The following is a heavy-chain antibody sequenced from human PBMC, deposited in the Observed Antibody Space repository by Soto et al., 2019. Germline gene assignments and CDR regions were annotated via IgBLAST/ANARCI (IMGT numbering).Heavy chain of an antibody. V-gene: IGHV3-30*18. CDR2: ISYDGSNK. Sequence: GGSLRLSCAASGFTFSSYGMHWVRQAPGKGLEWVAVISYDGSNKYYADSVKGRFTISRDNSKNTLYLQMNSLRAEDTAVYYCAKEGQQLVLTGILFDYWGQGTLVTVSS. J-gene: IGHJ4*02. D-gene: IGHD6-13*01. CDR3: AKEGQQLVLTGILFDY. CDR1: GFTFSSYG.